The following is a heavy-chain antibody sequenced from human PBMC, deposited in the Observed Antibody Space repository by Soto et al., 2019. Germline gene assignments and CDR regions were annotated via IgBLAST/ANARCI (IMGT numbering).Heavy chain of an antibody. CDR3: ARGGGSGFYYYYYGMDV. Sequence: KTSETLSLTCAVYGGSFSGYYWSWIRQPPGKGLEWIGEINHSGSTNYNPSLKSRVTMSVDTSKNQFSLKLSSVTAADTAVYYCARGGGSGFYYYYYGMDVWGQGTTVTVS. D-gene: IGHD3-10*01. CDR1: GGSFSGYY. CDR2: INHSGST. J-gene: IGHJ6*02. V-gene: IGHV4-34*01.